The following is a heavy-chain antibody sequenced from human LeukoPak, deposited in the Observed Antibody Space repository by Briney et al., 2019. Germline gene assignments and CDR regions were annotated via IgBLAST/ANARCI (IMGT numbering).Heavy chain of an antibody. CDR3: AKALGGYHFDY. J-gene: IGHJ4*02. Sequence: PGESLRLFCAASGFNFSSYGMSWVRQPPGKGLEWVSSISGRGGNTYYADSVKGRFTISRDNSKNTLFLHMNSLRAEDTAVYYCAKALGGYHFDYWGQGTLVTVSS. CDR1: GFNFSSYG. V-gene: IGHV3-23*01. D-gene: IGHD3-16*01. CDR2: ISGRGGNT.